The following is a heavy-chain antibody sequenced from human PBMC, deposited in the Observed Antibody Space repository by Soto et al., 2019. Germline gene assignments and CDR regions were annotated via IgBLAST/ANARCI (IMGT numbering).Heavy chain of an antibody. CDR1: GFIFGNYM. CDR3: APNVNCSGASCHYGAFDI. V-gene: IGHV3-23*01. Sequence: EVQLLESGGGLVQPGASLRLSCAFSGFIFGNYMMTWVRQAPGKGLEWVSSIRDGGASTYYADSVKGRFTISRDNSKNTLCLHMDSMGVEETTVYYCAPNVNCSGASCHYGAFDIRGQGTMVTVSS. J-gene: IGHJ3*02. CDR2: IRDGGAST. D-gene: IGHD2-15*01.